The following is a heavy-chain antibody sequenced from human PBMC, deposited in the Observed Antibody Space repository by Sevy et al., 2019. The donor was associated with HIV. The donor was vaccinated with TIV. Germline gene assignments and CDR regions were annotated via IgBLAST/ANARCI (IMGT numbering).Heavy chain of an antibody. CDR1: GYTFSSYG. CDR2: ISDYNGYT. D-gene: IGHD3-10*01. V-gene: IGHV1-18*01. CDR3: AREGYYYRSGTYRPPNYYGMDV. Sequence: ALVKVSCKASGYTFSSYGISWVRQAPGQGLEWMGWISDYNGYTNYAHKFQGRVTMSTETSTRTAYRELRSLRSDDTAVYFCAREGYYYRSGTYRPPNYYGMDVWGQGTAVTVSS. J-gene: IGHJ6*02.